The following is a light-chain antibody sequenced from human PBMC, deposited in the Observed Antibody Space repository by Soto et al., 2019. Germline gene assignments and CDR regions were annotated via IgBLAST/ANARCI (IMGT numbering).Light chain of an antibody. J-gene: IGKJ1*01. V-gene: IGKV3-20*01. CDR1: QSISSNY. CDR2: GAS. CDR3: QQYGSWT. Sequence: EIVLTQSPGTLSLSPGERATLSCRASQSISSNYLAWYQQKPGQAPRLLIYGASSRATGIPDRFSGSGSGTDFTLTISRLEPEDSATYYCQQYGSWTFGQGTKVEIK.